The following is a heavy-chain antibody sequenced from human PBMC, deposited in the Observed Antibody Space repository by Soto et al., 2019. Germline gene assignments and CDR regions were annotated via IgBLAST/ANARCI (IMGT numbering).Heavy chain of an antibody. Sequence: SETLSLTCTVSGGSVSSSSYYWGWVRQPPGKGLEWIGNVYYSGSTNYNPSLKSRVTISVDTSKNQFSLKLSSVTAADTAVYYCARCWSQNWFDPWGQGTLVTVSS. CDR3: ARCWSQNWFDP. CDR2: VYYSGST. D-gene: IGHD6-13*01. CDR1: GGSVSSSSYY. J-gene: IGHJ5*02. V-gene: IGHV4-61*01.